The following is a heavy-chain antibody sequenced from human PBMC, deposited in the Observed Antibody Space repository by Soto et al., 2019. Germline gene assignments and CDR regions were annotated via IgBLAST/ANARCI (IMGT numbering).Heavy chain of an antibody. CDR3: ARLDGYSRYVDI. V-gene: IGHV4-59*08. Sequence: QVQLQETGPGLVKASETLSLTCSVSGGSINSYYWSWIRQPPGKGLEWVGYIYYTGSTNYNPSLNGRLTISVYTSKRDFSLKMASVTAADPAEYYCARLDGYSRYVDIWGKGNTVSVAS. CDR2: IYYTGST. CDR1: GGSINSYY. J-gene: IGHJ6*03. D-gene: IGHD2-21*01.